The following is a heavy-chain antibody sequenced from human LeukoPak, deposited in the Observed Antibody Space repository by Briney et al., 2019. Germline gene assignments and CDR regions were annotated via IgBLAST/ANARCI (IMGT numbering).Heavy chain of an antibody. V-gene: IGHV4-59*12. CDR3: ARNGVGTYDFWSGYYPPTYYFDY. D-gene: IGHD3-3*01. CDR1: GGSISSYY. Sequence: SETLSLTCTVSGGSISSYYWSWIRQPPGKGLEWIGYIYYSGTTNYNPSLKSRVTISVDTSKNQFSLKLSSVTAADTAVYYCARNGVGTYDFWSGYYPPTYYFDYWGQGTLVTVSS. J-gene: IGHJ4*02. CDR2: IYYSGTT.